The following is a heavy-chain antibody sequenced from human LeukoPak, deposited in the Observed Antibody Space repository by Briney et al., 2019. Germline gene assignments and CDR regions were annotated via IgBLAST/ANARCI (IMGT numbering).Heavy chain of an antibody. J-gene: IGHJ3*02. D-gene: IGHD3-22*01. V-gene: IGHV1-8*02. CDR2: MSPKSANT. CDR1: GYTFTSYD. CDR3: ARDKKRDYYDTDAFDI. Sequence: ASVKVSCKASGYTFTSYDINWVRQASGQGLEWMGWMSPKSANTGYAQKFQGRVTMTRDTSISTAYMELSRLRSDDTAVYYCARDKKRDYYDTDAFDIWGQGTMVTVSS.